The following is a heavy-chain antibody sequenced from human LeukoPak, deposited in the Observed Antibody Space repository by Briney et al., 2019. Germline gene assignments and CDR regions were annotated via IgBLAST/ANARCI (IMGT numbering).Heavy chain of an antibody. CDR1: GYTFTSYA. CDR2: INAGNGNT. Sequence: ASVKVSCKASGYTFTSYAMHWVRQAPGQRLEWVGWINAGNGNTKYSQKFQGRVTITRDTSASTAYMELSSLRSEDTAVYYCARSFHYDYGDPVFDYWGQGTLVTVSS. V-gene: IGHV1-3*01. CDR3: ARSFHYDYGDPVFDY. D-gene: IGHD4-17*01. J-gene: IGHJ4*02.